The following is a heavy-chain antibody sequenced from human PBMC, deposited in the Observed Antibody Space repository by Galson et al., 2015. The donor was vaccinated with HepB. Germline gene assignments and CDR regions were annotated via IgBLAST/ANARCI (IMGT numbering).Heavy chain of an antibody. D-gene: IGHD2-15*01. CDR3: ARDRTLYCSGGSCYQAFDY. CDR1: GYTFTSYY. Sequence: SCKASGYTFTSYYMHWVRQAPGRGLEWMGIINPSAGTTSYAQKFQGRVTMTRDTSTSTVYMELSSLRSEDTAVYYCARDRTLYCSGGSCYQAFDYWGQGTLVTVSS. CDR2: INPSAGTT. J-gene: IGHJ4*02. V-gene: IGHV1-46*01.